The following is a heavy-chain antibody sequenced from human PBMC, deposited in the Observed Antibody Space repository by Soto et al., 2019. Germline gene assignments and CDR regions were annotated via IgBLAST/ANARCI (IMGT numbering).Heavy chain of an antibody. CDR1: GGSISSGDYY. Sequence: PSETLSLTCTVSGGSISSGDYYWSWIRQPPGKGLEWIGYIYYSGSTYYNQSLKSRVTISVDTSKNQFSLKLSSVTAADTAVYYCAGAETGYYIIGEYYFDYWGQGTLVTVSS. D-gene: IGHD3-9*01. J-gene: IGHJ4*02. CDR2: IYYSGST. CDR3: AGAETGYYIIGEYYFDY. V-gene: IGHV4-30-4*01.